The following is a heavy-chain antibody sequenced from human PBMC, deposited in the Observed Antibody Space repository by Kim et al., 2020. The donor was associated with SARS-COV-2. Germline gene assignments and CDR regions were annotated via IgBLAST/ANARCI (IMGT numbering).Heavy chain of an antibody. CDR3: ARDLAGYSSGWAWTVDWGRGPSGIDY. CDR1: GYTFTSYA. CDR2: INAGNGNT. Sequence: ASVKVSCKASGYTFTSYAMHWVRQAPGQRLEWMGWINAGNGNTKYSQKFQGRVTITRDTSASTAYMELSSLRSEDTAVYYCARDLAGYSSGWAWTVDWGRGPSGIDYWGQGTLVTVSS. V-gene: IGHV1-3*01. D-gene: IGHD6-19*01. J-gene: IGHJ4*02.